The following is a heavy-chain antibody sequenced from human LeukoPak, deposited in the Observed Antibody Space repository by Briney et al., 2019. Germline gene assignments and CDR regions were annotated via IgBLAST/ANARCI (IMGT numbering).Heavy chain of an antibody. J-gene: IGHJ4*02. CDR3: ARDYTSGTSCLDY. CDR2: ISSSSSTI. D-gene: IGHD2-2*01. V-gene: IGHV3-48*01. CDR1: GFTFSGSS. Sequence: GGSLRLSCAASGFTFSGSSMNWGRQAPGKGLEWVSYISSSSSTIYYADSVKGRFPISRDNAKNSLYQQMNSLRAEDTAVYYCARDYTSGTSCLDYWGQGTLVTVSS.